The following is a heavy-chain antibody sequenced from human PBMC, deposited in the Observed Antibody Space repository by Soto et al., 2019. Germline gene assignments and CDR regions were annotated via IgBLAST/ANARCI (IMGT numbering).Heavy chain of an antibody. CDR1: GFAFDDYA. Sequence: EVQLVESGGRLVQPGMSLRLSCAASGFAFDDYAMHLVRQAPGKGLEWVSGVTWNSDTLDYGDALKGRFTISRDNARNSLYLQMNSLRTEDTALYYCVRDTGSGSYRFTYFEYWGQGTLVTVSS. CDR3: VRDTGSGSYRFTYFEY. V-gene: IGHV3-9*01. J-gene: IGHJ4*02. CDR2: VTWNSDTL. D-gene: IGHD3-16*02.